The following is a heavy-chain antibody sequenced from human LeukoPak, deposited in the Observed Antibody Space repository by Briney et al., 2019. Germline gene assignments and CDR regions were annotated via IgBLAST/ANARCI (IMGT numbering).Heavy chain of an antibody. D-gene: IGHD1-26*01. J-gene: IGHJ3*02. Sequence: GSLRLSCAASGFTVSSNYMSWVRQPPGKGLEWVGIIYYSGSTYYNPSLKSRVTISVDTSRNQFSLKLSSVTAADTAVYSCARGGEWELPSGAFDIWGQGTMVTVSS. CDR3: ARGGEWELPSGAFDI. V-gene: IGHV4-39*07. CDR2: IYYSGST. CDR1: GFTVSSNY.